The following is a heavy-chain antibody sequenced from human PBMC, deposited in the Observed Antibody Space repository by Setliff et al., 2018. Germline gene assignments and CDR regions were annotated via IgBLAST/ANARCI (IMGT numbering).Heavy chain of an antibody. CDR3: ARDGGWFGAQLYYYYGMDV. V-gene: IGHV1-3*01. CDR2: INAGNGNT. D-gene: IGHD3-10*01. CDR1: GYTFTSYA. J-gene: IGHJ6*02. Sequence: ASVKVSCKASGYTFTSYAMHWVRQAPGQRLEWMGWINAGNGNTKYSQKFQGRVTITRDTSASTAYMELSSLRSEDTAVYYCARDGGWFGAQLYYYYGMDVWGQGTTVTSP.